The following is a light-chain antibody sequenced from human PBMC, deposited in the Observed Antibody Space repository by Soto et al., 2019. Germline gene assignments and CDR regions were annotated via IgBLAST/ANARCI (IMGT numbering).Light chain of an antibody. Sequence: DIVMIQSPDSLAVSLGERATINCKSSQSVLYSSSNKNYLAWYQQKPGQPPKLLIYWASTRESGVPDRFSGSGSGTDFTLTIVSLQAEDVAVYYCQQYYSTPLTFGGGTKVEIK. V-gene: IGKV4-1*01. J-gene: IGKJ4*01. CDR2: WAS. CDR3: QQYYSTPLT. CDR1: QSVLYSSSNKNY.